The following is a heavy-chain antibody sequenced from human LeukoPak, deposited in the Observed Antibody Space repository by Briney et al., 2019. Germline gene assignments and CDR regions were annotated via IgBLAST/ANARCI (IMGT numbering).Heavy chain of an antibody. CDR3: ARLTYYYDSSYYYYFDY. CDR1: GGSISSGGYY. Sequence: SQTLSLTCTVSGGSISSGGYYWSWIRQHPRKGLEWIGCIYYSGSTYYNPSLKSRVTISVDTSKNQFSLKLSSVTAADTAVYYCARLTYYYDSSYYYYFDYWGQGTLVTVSS. J-gene: IGHJ4*02. CDR2: IYYSGST. V-gene: IGHV4-31*03. D-gene: IGHD3-22*01.